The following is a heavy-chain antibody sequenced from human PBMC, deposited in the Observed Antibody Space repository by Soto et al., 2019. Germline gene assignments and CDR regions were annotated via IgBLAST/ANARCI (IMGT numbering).Heavy chain of an antibody. CDR2: IHHSGNT. CDR3: ARDADSSGYYYPFDC. J-gene: IGHJ4*02. CDR1: GYSISSGYY. Sequence: SETLSLTCAVSGYSISSGYYWGWIRQPPGKGLEWIGSIHHSGNTYYSPSLKSRVTISVDTSKNRFSLKLTSVTAADTAVYYCARDADSSGYYYPFDCWGQGTLVTVSS. V-gene: IGHV4-38-2*02. D-gene: IGHD3-22*01.